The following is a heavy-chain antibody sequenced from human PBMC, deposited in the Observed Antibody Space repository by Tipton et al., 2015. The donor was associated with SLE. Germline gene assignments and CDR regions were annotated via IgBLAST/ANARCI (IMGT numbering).Heavy chain of an antibody. CDR1: GFTVSSNY. Sequence: SLRLSCAASGFTVSSNYMSWVRQAPGKGLEWVSVIYSGGSTYYADSVKGRFTISRDNSKNTLYLQMNSLRAEDTAVYYCARYYDSTPGDYWGQGTLVTVSS. J-gene: IGHJ4*02. CDR3: ARYYDSTPGDY. D-gene: IGHD3-22*01. V-gene: IGHV3-66*02. CDR2: IYSGGST.